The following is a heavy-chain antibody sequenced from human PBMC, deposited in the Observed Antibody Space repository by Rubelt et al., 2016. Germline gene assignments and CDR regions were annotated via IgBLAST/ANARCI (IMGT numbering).Heavy chain of an antibody. V-gene: IGHV4-34*01. CDR3: ARGFYGTYQLLFDV. J-gene: IGHJ4*02. Sequence: QVQLQQWGAGLLKPSETLSLTCAVSGGSFSGYYWSFIRQSPGKRLEWIGEIDPDGSTNYNPSLKSRVIMSIDMSKNQFSLQLTSVTAADTAVYFCARGFYGTYQLLFDVWGQGIRVTVSS. CDR1: GGSFSGYY. CDR2: IDPDGST. D-gene: IGHD2-2*01.